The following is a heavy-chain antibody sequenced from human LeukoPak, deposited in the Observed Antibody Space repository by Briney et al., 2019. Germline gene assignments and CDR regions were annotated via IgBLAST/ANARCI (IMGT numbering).Heavy chain of an antibody. J-gene: IGHJ4*02. D-gene: IGHD3-22*01. CDR2: FDPEDGET. V-gene: IGHV1-24*01. Sequence: ASVKVSCKVSGYTLTELSMHWVRQAPGKGLEWMGGFDPEDGETIYAQKFQGRVTMTGDKSTDTAYMELSSLRSEDTAVYYCAAPAELVVVNAFYYWGQGTLVTVSS. CDR1: GYTLTELS. CDR3: AAPAELVVVNAFYY.